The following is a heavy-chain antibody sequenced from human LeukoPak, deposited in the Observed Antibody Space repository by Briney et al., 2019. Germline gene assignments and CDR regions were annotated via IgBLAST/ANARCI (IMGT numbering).Heavy chain of an antibody. Sequence: SETLSLTCAVSGYSISSGNYWGWIRQPPGKGLEWIGSIYHSGYPYYNPSLKSRVTMSVDTSKNLFSLELTSVTAADTAVYYCARTQSSGIVGATTQFDYWGQGTLVTVSS. J-gene: IGHJ4*02. CDR1: GYSISSGNY. D-gene: IGHD1-26*01. CDR3: ARTQSSGIVGATTQFDY. V-gene: IGHV4-38-2*01. CDR2: IYHSGYP.